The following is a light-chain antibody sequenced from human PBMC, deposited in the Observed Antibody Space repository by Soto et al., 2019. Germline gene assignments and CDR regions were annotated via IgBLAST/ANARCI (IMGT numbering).Light chain of an antibody. CDR1: QSVNSNY. J-gene: IGKJ1*01. CDR2: ETS. Sequence: DIVLTQSPGTLSLSPGERATLSSRASQSVNSNYLAWYQQKPGQAPRLLMYETSTRATGIPDRFSGSGSGTDFTLTISRLEPEDFAVYFCQQFGTSPLWTFGQGTKVEMK. V-gene: IGKV3-20*01. CDR3: QQFGTSPLWT.